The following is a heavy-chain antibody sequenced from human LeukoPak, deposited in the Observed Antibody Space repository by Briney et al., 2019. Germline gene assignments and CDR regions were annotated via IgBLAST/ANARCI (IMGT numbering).Heavy chain of an antibody. Sequence: SETLSLTCTVSNGSISSYYWSWFRQPPGKEREWIGYILSSGTTNCTSSLKRRLTISVATSKNQFTLKLSSVTAAATAVYYCARLRVSGSYLYSFDYWGQGTLVTVSS. CDR2: ILSSGTT. CDR3: ARLRVSGSYLYSFDY. D-gene: IGHD1-26*01. J-gene: IGHJ4*02. CDR1: NGSISSYY. V-gene: IGHV4-4*09.